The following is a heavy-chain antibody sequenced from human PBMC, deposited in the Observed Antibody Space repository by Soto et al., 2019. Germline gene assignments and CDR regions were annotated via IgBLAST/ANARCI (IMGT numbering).Heavy chain of an antibody. V-gene: IGHV3-23*01. J-gene: IGHJ4*02. CDR1: GFTFSIYA. CDR3: AKGWRSVDY. CDR2: ITGGST. D-gene: IGHD2-15*01. Sequence: GGSLRLSCAASGFTFSIYAMSWVRQAPGKGLEWVSAITGGSTYYADSVQGRFTISRDNSKNTLYLQMNSLRAEDTAVYYCAKGWRSVDYWGQGTLVTVSS.